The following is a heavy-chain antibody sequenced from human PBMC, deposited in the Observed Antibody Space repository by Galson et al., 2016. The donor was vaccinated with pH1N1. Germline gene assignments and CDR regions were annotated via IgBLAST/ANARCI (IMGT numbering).Heavy chain of an antibody. CDR1: GFTLGDFY. J-gene: IGHJ4*02. V-gene: IGHV3-72*01. Sequence: SLRLSCAASGFTLGDFYMDWVRQAPGKGLEWVGRITKRPEGYTTQDAASVEGRFIISREDSKDLLYLQMNSLKTEDTAVYYCTRENHHKFDYWGQETLVTVSS. CDR2: ITKRPEGYTT. CDR3: TRENHHKFDY.